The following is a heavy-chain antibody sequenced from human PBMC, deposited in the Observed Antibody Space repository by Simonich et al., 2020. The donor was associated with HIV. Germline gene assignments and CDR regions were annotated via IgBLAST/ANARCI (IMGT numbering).Heavy chain of an antibody. V-gene: IGHV1-2*06. J-gene: IGHJ3*02. CDR2: TDPKSGDT. D-gene: IGHD3-16*01. Sequence: QVQLVQSGAEVKKPGASVKVSCKASGYTFTGYYMHWVRQAPGKGLEWRGRTDPKSGDTNRAQKVQGRGTMTRDTSINTAYMEVSRLRSDDTAVYYCAREDGALDAFDIWGQGTMVTVSS. CDR1: GYTFTGYY. CDR3: AREDGALDAFDI.